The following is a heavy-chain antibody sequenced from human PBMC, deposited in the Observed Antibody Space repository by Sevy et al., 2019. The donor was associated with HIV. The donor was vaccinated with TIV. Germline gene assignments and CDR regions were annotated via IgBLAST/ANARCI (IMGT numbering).Heavy chain of an antibody. V-gene: IGHV4-39*01. CDR2: IYYSGST. Sequence: SETLSLTCTVSGGSISSSSYYWGWIRQPPGKGLEWIGSIYYSGSTYYNPSLKSRVTISVDTSKNQFSLKLSSVTAADTAVYYCARAADYYDSSGYLGHYFDYWGQGTLVTVSS. J-gene: IGHJ4*02. CDR3: ARAADYYDSSGYLGHYFDY. CDR1: GGSISSSSYY. D-gene: IGHD3-22*01.